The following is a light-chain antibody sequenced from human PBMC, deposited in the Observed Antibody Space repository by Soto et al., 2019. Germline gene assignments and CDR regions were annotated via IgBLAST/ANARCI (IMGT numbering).Light chain of an antibody. CDR1: QGISSA. CDR3: QQFNSYPPTWT. V-gene: IGKV1-13*02. J-gene: IGKJ1*01. Sequence: AIQLTQSPSSLSASVGDRVTITCRASQGISSALAWYQQKPGKAPKLLIYDASSLESGVPSRFSVSGSGTDFTLTISSLQPEDFATYYCQQFNSYPPTWTFGQGTKVEIK. CDR2: DAS.